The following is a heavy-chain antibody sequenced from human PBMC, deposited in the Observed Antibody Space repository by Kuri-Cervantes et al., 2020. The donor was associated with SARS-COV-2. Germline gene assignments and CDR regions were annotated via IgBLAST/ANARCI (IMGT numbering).Heavy chain of an antibody. CDR3: ANFHYSIWGPWYFDY. J-gene: IGHJ4*02. CDR1: GFTFSSYS. D-gene: IGHD6-13*01. Sequence: GGSLRLSCAASGFTFSSYSKNWVRQAPGKGLEWVSSISSSSSYIYYADSVKGRFTISRDNAKNSLYLQMNSLRAEDTALDYCANFHYSIWGPWYFDYWGQGTLVTVSS. V-gene: IGHV3-21*04. CDR2: ISSSSSYI.